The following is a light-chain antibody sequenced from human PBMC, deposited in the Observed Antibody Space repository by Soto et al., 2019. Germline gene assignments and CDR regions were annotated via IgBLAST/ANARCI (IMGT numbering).Light chain of an antibody. J-gene: IGKJ4*01. CDR1: QSISSW. CDR2: AAS. V-gene: IGKV1-5*01. CDR3: QQYYSYPLT. Sequence: SQSPATLSASVRDRVTINCRASQSISSWLAWYQQKPGKAPKLLIYAASTLQSGVPSRFSGSGSGTDFTLTISCLQSEDFATYYCQQYYSYPLTVGGGTKVDIK.